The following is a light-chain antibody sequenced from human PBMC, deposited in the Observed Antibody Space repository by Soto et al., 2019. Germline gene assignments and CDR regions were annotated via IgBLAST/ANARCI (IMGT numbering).Light chain of an antibody. CDR3: QQYGSSQWT. Sequence: EIVLTQSPGTLSVSPGERATLSCRASQSVSSSYLAWYQQKPGQAPRLLIYDTSSRASDIPDRFSGSGSGTDFTLTTSRLEPEDFAVYYCQQYGSSQWTFGQGTKVDIK. CDR2: DTS. V-gene: IGKV3-20*01. CDR1: QSVSSSY. J-gene: IGKJ1*01.